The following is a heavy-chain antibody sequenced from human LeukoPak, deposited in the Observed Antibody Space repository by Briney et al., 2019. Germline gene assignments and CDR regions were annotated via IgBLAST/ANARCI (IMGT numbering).Heavy chain of an antibody. V-gene: IGHV3-7*01. J-gene: IGHJ4*02. D-gene: IGHD2-15*01. Sequence: SGGSVRLFCAVSGFTLSSIWMSWHRPAPGEGLEGVTNINQGGGEKLYVDSVKGRFPITRDKAKNSLYVTMISLRAEYAAVYYCARPSCGGGTCYDYWGQGTLVTVS. CDR2: INQGGGEK. CDR3: ARPSCGGGTCYDY. CDR1: GFTLSSIW.